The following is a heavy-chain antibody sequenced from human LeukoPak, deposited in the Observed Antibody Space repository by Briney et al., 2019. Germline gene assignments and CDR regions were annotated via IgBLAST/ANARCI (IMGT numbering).Heavy chain of an antibody. D-gene: IGHD1-1*01. Sequence: GGSLRLSCAASGFTFNTYSMSWVRKAPGKGLEWVSIISRASESIFYADSVKGRFTISRDNAKNSLYLQMNGLRAEDTAVYYCARGATDVTRWFDPWGQGTRVTVSS. CDR3: ARGATDVTRWFDP. CDR1: GFTFNTYS. CDR2: ISRASESI. J-gene: IGHJ5*02. V-gene: IGHV3-21*01.